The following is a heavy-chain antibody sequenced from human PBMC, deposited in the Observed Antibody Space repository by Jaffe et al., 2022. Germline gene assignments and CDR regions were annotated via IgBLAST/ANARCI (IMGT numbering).Heavy chain of an antibody. D-gene: IGHD1-26*01. J-gene: IGHJ4*02. CDR2: IYTSGST. Sequence: QVQLQESGPGLVKPSQTLSLTCTVSGGSISSGSYYWSWIRQPAGKGLEWIGRIYTSGSTNYNPSLKSRVTISVDTSKNQFSLKLSSVTAADTAVYYCAGSYYRGAIDYWGQGTLVTVSS. V-gene: IGHV4-61*02. CDR1: GGSISSGSYY. CDR3: AGSYYRGAIDY.